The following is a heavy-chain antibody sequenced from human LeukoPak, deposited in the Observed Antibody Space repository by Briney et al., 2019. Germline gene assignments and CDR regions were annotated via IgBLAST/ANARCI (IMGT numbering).Heavy chain of an antibody. D-gene: IGHD2-2*01. Sequence: GGSLRLSCAASGFTFSSYAMSWVRQAPGKGLEWVSAISGSGGSTYYADSVKGRFTISRDNSKNTLYLQMNSLRAEDTAVYYCAKDRRDCSSTSCYAYYYYYMDVWGKGTTVTVSS. CDR3: AKDRRDCSSTSCYAYYYYYMDV. J-gene: IGHJ6*03. CDR2: ISGSGGST. V-gene: IGHV3-23*01. CDR1: GFTFSSYA.